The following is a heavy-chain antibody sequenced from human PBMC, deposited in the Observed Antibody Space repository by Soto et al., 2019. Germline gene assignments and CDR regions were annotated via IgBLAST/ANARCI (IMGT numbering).Heavy chain of an antibody. CDR3: AKDFDSYSSGRYGRYG. CDR2: ISSGGDNT. D-gene: IGHD6-19*01. J-gene: IGHJ6*02. CDR1: VFTFSSHA. V-gene: IGHV3-23*01. Sequence: PGGSLRLSCAASVFTFSSHAMSWVRQAPGKGLEWVSTISSGGDNTYSADSVKGRFTISRDNSKNTLYLQMNSLRAEDTAVYYCAKDFDSYSSGRYGRYGWGQGNTVTVPS.